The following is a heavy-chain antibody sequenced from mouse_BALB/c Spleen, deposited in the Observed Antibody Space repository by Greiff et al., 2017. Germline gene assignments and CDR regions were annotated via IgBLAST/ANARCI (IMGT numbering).Heavy chain of an antibody. CDR2: INPDSSTI. CDR1: GFDFSRYW. D-gene: IGHD2-4*01. V-gene: IGHV4-1*02. Sequence: EVKLVASGGGLVQPGGSLKLSCAASGFDFSRYWMSWVRQAPGKGLEWIGEINPDSSTINYTPSLKDKFIISRDNAKNTLYLQMSKVRSEDTALYYCARVITTDPFYAMDYWGQGTSVTVSS. J-gene: IGHJ4*01. CDR3: ARVITTDPFYAMDY.